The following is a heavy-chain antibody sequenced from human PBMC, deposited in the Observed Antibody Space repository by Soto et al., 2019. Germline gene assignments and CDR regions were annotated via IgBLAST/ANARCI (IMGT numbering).Heavy chain of an antibody. J-gene: IGHJ6*02. CDR3: ARGHIAARLFRSYYYYYGMDV. V-gene: IGHV4-34*01. CDR1: GGSFSGYY. Sequence: QVQLQQWGAGLLKPSETLSLTCAVYGGSFSGYYWSWIRQPPGKGLEWIGEINHSGSTNYNPSLKSRVTISVDTSKNQFSLKLSSVTAADTAVYYCARGHIAARLFRSYYYYYGMDVWGQGTTVTVSS. D-gene: IGHD6-13*01. CDR2: INHSGST.